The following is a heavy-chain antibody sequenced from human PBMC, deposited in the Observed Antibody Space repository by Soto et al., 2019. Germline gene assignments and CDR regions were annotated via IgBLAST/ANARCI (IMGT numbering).Heavy chain of an antibody. D-gene: IGHD1-26*01. CDR1: GYSFTTSG. V-gene: IGHV1-18*01. CDR3: AREVVGPTTNWFDP. CDR2: ISTYNGNT. J-gene: IGHJ5*02. Sequence: ASVKVSCKASGYSFTTSGITWVRQAPGQGLEWMGWISTYNGNTNYAQKLQDRVTLTTDTSTSTAYMELRSLRAEDTAVYFCAREVVGPTTNWFDPWGQGTLVTVSS.